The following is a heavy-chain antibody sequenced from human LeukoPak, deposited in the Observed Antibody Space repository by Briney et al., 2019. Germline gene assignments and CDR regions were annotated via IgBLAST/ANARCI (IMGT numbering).Heavy chain of an antibody. CDR1: GFAFSVYA. CDR3: AKPISGGLAVTADWFHP. CDR2: INANSGTT. J-gene: IGHJ5*01. Sequence: GGSLRLSCTASGFAFSVYAMGWLRQPPGKGLEWVSTINANSGTTSYAASVRGRFTISRDNSKNTLYLQLNTLRADDTATYYCAKPISGGLAVTADWFHPWGQGTLVVVSS. V-gene: IGHV3-23*01. D-gene: IGHD6-19*01.